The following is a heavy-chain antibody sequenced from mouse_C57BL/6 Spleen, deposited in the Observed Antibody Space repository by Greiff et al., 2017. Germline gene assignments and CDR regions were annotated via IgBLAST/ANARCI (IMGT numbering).Heavy chain of an antibody. Sequence: QVQLQQPGAELVKPGASVKLSCKASGYTFTSYWMHWVKQRPGQGLEWIGMIHPNSGSTNYNEKFKSKATMTVDKSSSTAYMQLISLTSEDSAVFYCAKTGTLSVYFDVWGTGTTVTVSS. J-gene: IGHJ1*03. CDR3: AKTGTLSVYFDV. CDR2: IHPNSGST. CDR1: GYTFTSYW. V-gene: IGHV1-64*01. D-gene: IGHD4-1*01.